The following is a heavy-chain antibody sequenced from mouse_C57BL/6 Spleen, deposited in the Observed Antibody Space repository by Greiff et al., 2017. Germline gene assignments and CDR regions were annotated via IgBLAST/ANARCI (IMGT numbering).Heavy chain of an antibody. D-gene: IGHD2-4*01. CDR2: ISYDGSN. J-gene: IGHJ3*01. CDR3: ARDPGYDYDGAWFAY. Sequence: EVKLQESGPGLVKPSQSLSLTCSVTGYSITSGYYWNWIRQFPGNKLEWMGYISYDGSNNYNPSLKNRISITRDTSKNQFFLKLNSVTTEDTATYYCARDPGYDYDGAWFAYWGQGTLVTVSA. V-gene: IGHV3-6*01. CDR1: GYSITSGYY.